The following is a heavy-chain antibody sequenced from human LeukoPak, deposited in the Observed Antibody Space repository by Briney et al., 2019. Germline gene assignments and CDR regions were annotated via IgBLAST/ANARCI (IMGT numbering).Heavy chain of an antibody. CDR3: AKRRGLELTYYYYMDV. CDR2: ISGSGGST. D-gene: IGHD1-7*01. Sequence: AGSLTLSCAHSGFSLSTHAKRWVRQAPGKGLEWVSAISGSGGSTYYADSVKGRFTISRDNSKNTLYLQMNSLRAEDTAVYYCAKRRGLELTYYYYMDVWGKGTTVTVSS. V-gene: IGHV3-23*01. J-gene: IGHJ6*03. CDR1: GFSLSTHA.